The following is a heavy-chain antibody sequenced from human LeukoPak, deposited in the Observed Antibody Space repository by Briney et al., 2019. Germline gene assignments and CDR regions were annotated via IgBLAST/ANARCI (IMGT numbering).Heavy chain of an antibody. D-gene: IGHD2-15*01. CDR3: ARGYCSGGSCPLYDY. Sequence: SETLSLTCAVYGGSFSGYYWSWIRQPPGKGLEWIGYIYYSGSINYNPSLKSRVTISVDTSKNQFSLKLSSVTAADTAVYYCARGYCSGGSCPLYDYWGQGTLVTVSS. J-gene: IGHJ4*02. CDR1: GGSFSGYY. V-gene: IGHV4-59*01. CDR2: IYYSGSI.